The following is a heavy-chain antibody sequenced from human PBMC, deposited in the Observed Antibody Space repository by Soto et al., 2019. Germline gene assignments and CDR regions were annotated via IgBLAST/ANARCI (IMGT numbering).Heavy chain of an antibody. CDR3: ARGKAGGNYDFWSGLATYYYYYGMDV. V-gene: IGHV1-8*01. D-gene: IGHD3-3*01. Sequence: ASVKVSCKASGYTFTSYDINWVRQATGQGLEWMGWMNPNSGNTGYAQKFQGRVTMTRNTSISTAYMELSSLRSEDTAVYYCARGKAGGNYDFWSGLATYYYYYGMDVWGQGTTVTVSS. J-gene: IGHJ6*02. CDR2: MNPNSGNT. CDR1: GYTFTSYD.